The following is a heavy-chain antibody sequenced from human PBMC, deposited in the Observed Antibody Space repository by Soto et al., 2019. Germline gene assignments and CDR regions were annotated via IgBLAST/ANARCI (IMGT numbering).Heavy chain of an antibody. CDR3: AKDLCAYSSGSCYFGN. Sequence: LRLSCAASGFTFSSYVMSWVRQAPGKGLEWVSTISGSGGSTYYADSVKGRFTISRDNSKNTLYLQMNSLRAEDTAVYYCAKDLCAYSSGSCYFGNWGQGTLVTVSS. D-gene: IGHD6-19*01. CDR2: ISGSGGST. V-gene: IGHV3-23*01. CDR1: GFTFSSYV. J-gene: IGHJ4*02.